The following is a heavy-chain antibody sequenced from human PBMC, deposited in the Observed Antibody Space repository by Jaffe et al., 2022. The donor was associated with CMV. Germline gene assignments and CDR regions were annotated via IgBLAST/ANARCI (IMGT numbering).Heavy chain of an antibody. V-gene: IGHV3-48*03. Sequence: EVHLVESGGGLVQPGGSLRLSCVASGFTFSSYEMNWVRQTPGKGLEWVSHITSGGSRTQYADSVKGRLTISRDDAKNSVYLQIDSLRAEDTAVYYCARSSNSPFQHWGQGTLVTVSS. CDR2: ITSGGSRT. CDR1: GFTFSSYE. J-gene: IGHJ1*01. D-gene: IGHD4-4*01. CDR3: ARSSNSPFQH.